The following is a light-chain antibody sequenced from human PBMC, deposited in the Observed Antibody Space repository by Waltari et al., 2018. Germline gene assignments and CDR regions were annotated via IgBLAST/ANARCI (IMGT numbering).Light chain of an antibody. CDR3: QQLNSYQWT. Sequence: EIVLTQSPGTLSLSPGERATLSCWASQSVGRSLAWYQQKRGQAPRLLIYGASTLQSGVPSRFSGSGSGTDFTLTISSLQPEDFATYYCQQLNSYQWTFGQGTKVEIK. J-gene: IGKJ1*01. CDR2: GAS. V-gene: IGKV3-15*01. CDR1: QSVGRS.